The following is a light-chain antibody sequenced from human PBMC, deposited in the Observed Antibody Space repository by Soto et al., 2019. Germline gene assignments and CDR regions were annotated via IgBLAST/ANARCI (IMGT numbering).Light chain of an antibody. CDR3: CSHSASYTFV. V-gene: IGLV2-11*01. CDR1: SCDVGGYNC. Sequence: QSVLTQPRSVSGSPGQSVTISCTGNSCDVGGYNCVSWYQQHPGKAPQLIIYDVTQRPSGVPDRFSGSKSGNTASLSISGLQAEDEADYYCCSHSASYTFVFGTG. CDR2: DVT. J-gene: IGLJ1*01.